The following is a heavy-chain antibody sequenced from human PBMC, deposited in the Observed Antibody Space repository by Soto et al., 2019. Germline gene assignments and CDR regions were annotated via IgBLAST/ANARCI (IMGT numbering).Heavy chain of an antibody. D-gene: IGHD2-21*02. Sequence: QVQLVESGGGVVQPGRSLRLSCAASGFTFSSYGMHWVRQAPGKGLEWVAVIWYDGSNKYYADSVKGRFTISRDNSKNTLYLQMNSLRAEDTAVYYCARDMIVVVTPSGMDVWGQGTTVTVSS. J-gene: IGHJ6*02. CDR1: GFTFSSYG. V-gene: IGHV3-33*01. CDR2: IWYDGSNK. CDR3: ARDMIVVVTPSGMDV.